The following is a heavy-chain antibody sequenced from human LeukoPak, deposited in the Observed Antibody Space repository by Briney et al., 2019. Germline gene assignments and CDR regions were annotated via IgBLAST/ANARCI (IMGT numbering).Heavy chain of an antibody. J-gene: IGHJ3*02. CDR3: ARVTKRYYYDSSGYFI. CDR1: GGSIRFNDW. Sequence: SGTLSLTCAVSGGSIRFNDWWSWVRQPPGRGLEWIGEIYHSGSTNYNPSLKSRVTISVDTSKNQFYLKLTSVTAADTAVYYCARVTKRYYYDSSGYFIWGQGTMVTVS. V-gene: IGHV4-4*02. CDR2: IYHSGST. D-gene: IGHD3-22*01.